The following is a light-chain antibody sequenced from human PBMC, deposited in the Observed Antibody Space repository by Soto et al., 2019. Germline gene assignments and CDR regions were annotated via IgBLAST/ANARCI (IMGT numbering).Light chain of an antibody. V-gene: IGKV3-20*01. CDR3: QQYDSSPIT. J-gene: IGKJ5*01. Sequence: IVLTQSPGTLSLSPGERATLSCRASQSVSSSYLAWYQQKTGQAPSLLIYGASRRATGIPDRFSGSGSGTDFTLTISRLELEEFAVYYCQQYDSSPITSGQGHDWRL. CDR2: GAS. CDR1: QSVSSSY.